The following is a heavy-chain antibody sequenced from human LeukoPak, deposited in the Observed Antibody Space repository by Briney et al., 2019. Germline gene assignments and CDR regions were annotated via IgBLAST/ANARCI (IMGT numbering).Heavy chain of an antibody. CDR3: ARGPSRGYSYGSFDY. D-gene: IGHD5-18*01. J-gene: IGHJ4*02. V-gene: IGHV1-69*06. CDR1: GGTFSSYA. Sequence: SVKVSCKASGGTFSSYAISWVRQAPGQGLEWMGGIIPIFGTANYAQKFQGRVTITADKSTSTAYMELSSLRSEDTAVYYCARGPSRGYSYGSFDYWGQGTLVTVSS. CDR2: IIPIFGTA.